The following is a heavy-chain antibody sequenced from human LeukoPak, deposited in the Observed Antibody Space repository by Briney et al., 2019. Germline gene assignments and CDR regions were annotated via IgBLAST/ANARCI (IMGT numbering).Heavy chain of an antibody. CDR3: ATSLGPLTEY. V-gene: IGHV3-74*01. CDR1: GFIFSDHY. J-gene: IGHJ4*02. D-gene: IGHD7-27*01. Sequence: GGSLRLSCVASGFIFSDHYMDWVRQTPGKGLVWVSRINSGGSGTSYAASVEGRFTISRDNAKNTLYLQMNSLRAEDTAVYYCATSLGPLTEYWGQGTLVTVSS. CDR2: INSGGSGT.